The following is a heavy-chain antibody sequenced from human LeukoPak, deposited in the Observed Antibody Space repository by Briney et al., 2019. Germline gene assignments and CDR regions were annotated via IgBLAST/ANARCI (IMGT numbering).Heavy chain of an antibody. Sequence: PGGSLRLSCAASGFTVSSNYMSWVRQAPGKGLEWVSVIYSGGSTYYADSVKGRFTISRDNSKNTLYLQMDSLRAEDTAVYYCARDDDSSGNLLDYWGQGTLVTVSS. CDR3: ARDDDSSGNLLDY. CDR1: GFTVSSNY. D-gene: IGHD3-22*01. V-gene: IGHV3-53*01. CDR2: IYSGGST. J-gene: IGHJ4*02.